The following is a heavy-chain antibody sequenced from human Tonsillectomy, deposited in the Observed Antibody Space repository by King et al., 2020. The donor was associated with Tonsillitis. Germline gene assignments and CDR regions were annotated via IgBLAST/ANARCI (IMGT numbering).Heavy chain of an antibody. J-gene: IGHJ3*02. CDR1: GFTFSSYG. CDR3: AKDRNTVTTPNTRHDAFDI. Sequence: QFQLMQSGGGVVQPGGSLRLSCAASGFTFSSYGMHWVRQAPGKGLEWVAFIRYDGSNKYYADSVKGRFTISRDNSKNTLYLQMNSLRAEDTAVYYCAKDRNTVTTPNTRHDAFDIWGQGTMVTVSS. D-gene: IGHD4-17*01. V-gene: IGHV3-30*02. CDR2: IRYDGSNK.